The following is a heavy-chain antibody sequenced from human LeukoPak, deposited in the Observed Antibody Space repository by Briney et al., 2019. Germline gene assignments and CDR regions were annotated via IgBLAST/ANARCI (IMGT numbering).Heavy chain of an antibody. CDR2: ISSSGSTM. J-gene: IGHJ4*02. Sequence: GGSLRLSCAASGFTFSDYYMSWIRQAPGKGLEWVSYISSSGSTMYHADSVKGRFIISRDNAKNSLYLQMNSLRAEDTAVYYCARDPVEISYDYRGQGTLVTVSS. V-gene: IGHV3-11*04. D-gene: IGHD5-24*01. CDR3: ARDPVEISYDY. CDR1: GFTFSDYY.